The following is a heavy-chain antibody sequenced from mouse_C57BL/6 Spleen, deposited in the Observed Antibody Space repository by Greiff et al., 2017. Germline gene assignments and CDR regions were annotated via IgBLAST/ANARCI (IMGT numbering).Heavy chain of an antibody. CDR1: GYTFTSYD. V-gene: IGHV1-85*01. D-gene: IGHD1-1*01. CDR2: IYPRDGST. Sequence: QVQLQQSGPELVKPGASVKLSCKASGYTFTSYDINWVKQRPGQGLEWIGWIYPRDGSTKYNEKFKGKATLTVDTSSSTAYMEIHSLTSADSAVYFCARRFFITTVVATGYFDVWGTGTTVTVSS. J-gene: IGHJ1*03. CDR3: ARRFFITTVVATGYFDV.